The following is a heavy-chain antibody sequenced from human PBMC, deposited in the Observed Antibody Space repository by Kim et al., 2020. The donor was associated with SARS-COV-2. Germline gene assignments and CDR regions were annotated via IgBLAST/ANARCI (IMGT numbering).Heavy chain of an antibody. Sequence: ASVKVSCKASGYTFTSYGISWVRQAPGQGLEWMGWISAYNGNTNYAQKLQGRVTMTTDTSTSTAYMELRSLRSDDTAVYYCARDPHSSGWYPRGYYYYGMDVWGQGTTVTVSS. CDR1: GYTFTSYG. CDR3: ARDPHSSGWYPRGYYYYGMDV. CDR2: ISAYNGNT. J-gene: IGHJ6*02. V-gene: IGHV1-18*04. D-gene: IGHD6-19*01.